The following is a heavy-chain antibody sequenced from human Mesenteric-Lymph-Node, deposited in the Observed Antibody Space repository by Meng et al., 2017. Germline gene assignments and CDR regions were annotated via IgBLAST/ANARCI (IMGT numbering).Heavy chain of an antibody. CDR2: IYTSGST. V-gene: IGHV4-4*07. CDR3: ARDVWGLESAFDI. Sequence: GSLRLSCTVSGGSISSYYWSWIRQPAGKGLEWIGRIYTSGSTNYNPSLKSRVTMSVDTSKNQFSLKLSSVTAADTAVYYCARDVWGLESAFDIWGQGTMVTVSS. D-gene: IGHD2-21*01. CDR1: GGSISSYY. J-gene: IGHJ3*02.